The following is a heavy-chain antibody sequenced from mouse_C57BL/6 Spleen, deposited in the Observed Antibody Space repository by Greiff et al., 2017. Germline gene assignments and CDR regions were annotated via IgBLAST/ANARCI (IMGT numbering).Heavy chain of an antibody. CDR1: GYTFTSYW. D-gene: IGHD6-2*01. CDR2: IHPNSGST. Sequence: QVQLKQPGAELVKPGASVKLSCKASGYTFTSYWMHWVKQRPGQGLEWIGMIHPNSGSTNYNEKFKSKATLTVDKSSSTAYMQLSSLTSEDSAVYYCAREERSLEGFAYWGQGTLVTVSA. J-gene: IGHJ3*01. V-gene: IGHV1-64*01. CDR3: AREERSLEGFAY.